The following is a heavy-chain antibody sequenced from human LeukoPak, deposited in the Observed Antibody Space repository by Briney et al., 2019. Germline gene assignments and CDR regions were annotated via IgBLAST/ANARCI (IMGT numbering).Heavy chain of an antibody. CDR2: ISYSGST. CDR1: GGSISTSSYY. CDR3: GGGYCSSTTCSPGDNWFPP. J-gene: IGHJ5*02. Sequence: SETLSLTCTVSGGSISTSSYYWGWIRQPPGKGLEWIGSISYSGSTYYNPSLKSRVTISVDTSRKQFSLKLTSVTAADTAVYYCGGGYCSSTTCSPGDNWFPPGAKEPLFPVS. V-gene: IGHV4-39*01. D-gene: IGHD2-2*01.